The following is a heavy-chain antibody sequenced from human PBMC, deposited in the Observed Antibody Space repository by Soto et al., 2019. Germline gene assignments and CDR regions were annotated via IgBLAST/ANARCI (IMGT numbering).Heavy chain of an antibody. CDR1: GYAFTTYY. CDR3: TRDTNTVRFYDTSGYLNCFDP. D-gene: IGHD3-22*01. J-gene: IGHJ5*02. CDR2: INPSSGST. Sequence: ASVKVSCKASGYAFTTYYMHWVRQAPGQGLEWRGIINPSSGSTSYAQKFQGRVAMTTDTSTSTVYMELSSLRSEDTAVYYCTRDTNTVRFYDTSGYLNCFDPWGQGTLVTVSS. V-gene: IGHV1-46*03.